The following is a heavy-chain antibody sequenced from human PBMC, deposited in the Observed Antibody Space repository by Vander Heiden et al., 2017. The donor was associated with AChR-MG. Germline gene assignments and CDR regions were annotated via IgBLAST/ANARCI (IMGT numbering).Heavy chain of an antibody. Sequence: QVQLVQSGAEVKKPGASVKVSCKASGYTFTGSYMHWVRQAPGQGLEWMGRINPNSGGTNYAQKFQGRVTMTRDTSISTAYMELSRLRSDDTAVYYCARGGAGLVVVIAMLDYWGQGTLVTVSS. CDR2: INPNSGGT. J-gene: IGHJ4*02. CDR1: GYTFTGSY. D-gene: IGHD2-21*01. CDR3: ARGGAGLVVVIAMLDY. V-gene: IGHV1-2*06.